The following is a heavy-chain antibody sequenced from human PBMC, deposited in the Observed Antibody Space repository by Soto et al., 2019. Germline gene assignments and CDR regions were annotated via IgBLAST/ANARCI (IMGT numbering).Heavy chain of an antibody. CDR2: VSGSGGGT. V-gene: IGHV3-23*01. CDR1: GFTFTNYA. D-gene: IGHD2-15*01. J-gene: IGHJ4*02. CDR3: AKAVVVVAAAGWSTDY. Sequence: PGGSLRLSCAASGFTFTNYAMTWVRQAPGKGLEWVSGVSGSGGGTYYADSVKGRFTMSRDNSKNTLYLQMHSLRAEDTAIYYCAKAVVVVAAAGWSTDYSGQGILVTVSS.